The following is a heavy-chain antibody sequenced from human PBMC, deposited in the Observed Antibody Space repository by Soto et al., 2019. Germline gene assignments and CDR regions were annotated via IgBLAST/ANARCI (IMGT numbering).Heavy chain of an antibody. D-gene: IGHD1-26*01. CDR2: ISAYNGNT. V-gene: IGHV1-18*04. Sequence: ASVKVSCKATGGTFSSYGISWVRQAPGQGLEWMGWISAYNGNTNYAQKFQGIVTLTTDTSTSTAFMELRSLRSDDTAVYYGARDVGATKTYYYYVMDVWGQGTTVTVSS. CDR3: ARDVGATKTYYYYVMDV. J-gene: IGHJ6*02. CDR1: GGTFSSYG.